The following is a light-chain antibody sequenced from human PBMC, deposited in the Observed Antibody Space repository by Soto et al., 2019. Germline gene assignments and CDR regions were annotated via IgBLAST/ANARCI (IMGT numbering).Light chain of an antibody. J-gene: IGKJ2*01. CDR1: QSVTSSY. V-gene: IGKV3-20*01. CDR3: QQYGSTPPT. Sequence: EIVLTQSPGTLSLSPGERATLSCRASQSVTSSYLAWYQRKPGQAPRLLIFAASTRATGIPDRFSGSGSGTDFTLTISRLEPEDFALYYCQQYGSTPPTFGQGNKVEIK. CDR2: AAS.